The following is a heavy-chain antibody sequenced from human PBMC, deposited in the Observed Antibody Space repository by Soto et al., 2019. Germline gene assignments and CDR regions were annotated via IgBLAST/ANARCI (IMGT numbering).Heavy chain of an antibody. CDR3: AREENCSGGTCDSEYFHR. D-gene: IGHD2-15*01. J-gene: IGHJ1*01. CDR1: GDLFTAYS. CDR2: VNPSGGST. Sequence: ASVKVSCKASGDLFTAYSMHWVRLAPGQGLEWMGVVNPSGGSTKYAQNFQGRVTMTRDTSTTTIYMELSSLRSDDTAIYYCAREENCSGGTCDSEYFHRWGQGTPVTVSS. V-gene: IGHV1-46*01.